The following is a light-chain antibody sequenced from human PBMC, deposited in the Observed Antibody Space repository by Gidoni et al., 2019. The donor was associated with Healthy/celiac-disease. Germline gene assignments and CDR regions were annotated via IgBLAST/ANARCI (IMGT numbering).Light chain of an antibody. CDR1: QSISRW. CDR3: QQYNSYPWT. J-gene: IGKJ1*01. CDR2: KAS. Sequence: DIQMTQSPSTLSASVGDRVTITCRASQSISRWLACYQQKPGKAPKLLIYKASSLESGVPSRFSGSGSGTEFTLTISSLQPDDFATYYCQQYNSYPWTFGQGTKVEVK. V-gene: IGKV1-5*03.